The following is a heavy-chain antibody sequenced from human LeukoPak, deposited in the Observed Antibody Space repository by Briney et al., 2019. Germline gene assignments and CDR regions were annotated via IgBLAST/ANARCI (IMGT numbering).Heavy chain of an antibody. CDR1: GFTFSSYE. CDR2: ISSSGSTI. J-gene: IGHJ6*02. CDR3: ARGTTTYYDFWSGPKDV. D-gene: IGHD3-3*01. Sequence: QPGGSLGLSCAASGFTFSSYEMNWVRQAPGKGLEWVSYISSSGSTIYYADSVKGRFTISRDNAKNSLYLQMNSLRAEDTAVYYCARGTTTYYDFWSGPKDVWGQGNKVTVSS. V-gene: IGHV3-48*03.